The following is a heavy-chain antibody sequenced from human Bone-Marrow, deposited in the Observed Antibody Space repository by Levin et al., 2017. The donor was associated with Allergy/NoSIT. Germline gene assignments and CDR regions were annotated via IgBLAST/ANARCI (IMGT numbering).Heavy chain of an antibody. CDR2: IIPILGIA. Sequence: KISCKASGGTFSSYTISWVRQAPGQGLEWMGRIIPILGIANYAQKFQGRVTITADKSTSTAYMELSSLRSEDTAVYYCARYGPSYYYDSSGYYGGFCDYWGQGTLVTVSS. CDR3: ARYGPSYYYDSSGYYGGFCDY. CDR1: GGTFSSYT. V-gene: IGHV1-69*02. D-gene: IGHD3-22*01. J-gene: IGHJ4*02.